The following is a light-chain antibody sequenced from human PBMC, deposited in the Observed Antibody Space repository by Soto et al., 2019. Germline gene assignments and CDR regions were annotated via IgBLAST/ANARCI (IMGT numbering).Light chain of an antibody. CDR2: WAS. V-gene: IGKV4-1*01. CDR3: QQYFSTPPLT. J-gene: IGKJ4*01. Sequence: DVVMTQSPDSVAVSLGERATITCKSSQTLLYTSNNKNYLAWYQQKQGQPPKLLIYWASSREPGVPDRFSGSESGTDFTLTISSLQAEDVAVYYCQQYFSTPPLTFGGGTKVDIK. CDR1: QTLLYTSNNKNY.